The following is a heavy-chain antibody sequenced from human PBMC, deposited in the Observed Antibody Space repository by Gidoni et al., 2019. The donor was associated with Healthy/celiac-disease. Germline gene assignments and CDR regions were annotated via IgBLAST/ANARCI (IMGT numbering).Heavy chain of an antibody. D-gene: IGHD6-19*01. CDR2: IYYSGST. CDR3: ARVPSYTGYSSGWYRGKGYFDY. V-gene: IGHV4-39*01. Sequence: QLQLQESGPGLVKPSETLSLTCTVSGGSISSRSYYWGWIRQPPGKGLEWIGSIYYSGSTYYNPSLKSRVTISVDTSKNQFSLKLSSVTAADTAVYYCARVPSYTGYSSGWYRGKGYFDYWGQGTLVTVSS. CDR1: GGSISSRSYY. J-gene: IGHJ4*02.